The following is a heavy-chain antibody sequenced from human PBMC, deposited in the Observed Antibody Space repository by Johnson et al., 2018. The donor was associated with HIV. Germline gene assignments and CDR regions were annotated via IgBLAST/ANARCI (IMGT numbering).Heavy chain of an antibody. D-gene: IGHD6-13*01. J-gene: IGHJ3*02. CDR2: IRSKPYIYAT. V-gene: IGHV3-73*01. Sequence: EVQLLESGGGLVKPGGSLRLSCAASGFTFSGSAMHWVRQASGKGLEWGGRIRSKPYIYATAYAAPVKGRFTISRDDSKNTLYLQMNSLKIEDTAVYYCTTGQLGGASDIWGQGTMVTVSS. CDR3: TTGQLGGASDI. CDR1: GFTFSGSA.